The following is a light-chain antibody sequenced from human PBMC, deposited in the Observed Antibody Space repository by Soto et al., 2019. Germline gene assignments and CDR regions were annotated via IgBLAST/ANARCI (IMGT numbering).Light chain of an antibody. V-gene: IGKV1-9*01. CDR3: QQYGSSLFT. Sequence: IQLTQSPSSLSASVGDRVTITCRASQDISSFLAWYQQKPGKAPKLLIYAATSLQSGVPSRFSGSGSGTEFTLTITRLEPEDFAVYYCQQYGSSLFTFGPGTKVDFK. J-gene: IGKJ3*01. CDR1: QDISSF. CDR2: AAT.